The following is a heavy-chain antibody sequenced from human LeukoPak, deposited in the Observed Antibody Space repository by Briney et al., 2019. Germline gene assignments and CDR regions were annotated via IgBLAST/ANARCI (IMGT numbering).Heavy chain of an antibody. D-gene: IGHD4-11*01. CDR1: GFTLSSFG. CDR2: IRYDGSNK. J-gene: IGHJ6*03. Sequence: GGSLRLSCAASGFTLSSFGMHWVRQAPGKGLEWVAFIRYDGSNKYYADSVKGRFTISRDNSKNTLYLQMNSLRAEDTAVYYCATRYSNYVGYYYYMDVWGKGTTVTISS. CDR3: ATRYSNYVGYYYYMDV. V-gene: IGHV3-30*02.